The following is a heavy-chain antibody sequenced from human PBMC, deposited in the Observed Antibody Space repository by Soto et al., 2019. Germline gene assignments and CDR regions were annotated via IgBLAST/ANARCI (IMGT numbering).Heavy chain of an antibody. V-gene: IGHV3-48*02. Sequence: GGSLRLSCAASGFTFSSYSMNWVRQAPGKGLEWVSYISSSSSTIYYADSVKGRFTISRDNAKNSLYLQMNSLRDEDTAVYYCARDKIRGVIIPRIPPYYGMDVWGQGTTVTVSS. CDR3: ARDKIRGVIIPRIPPYYGMDV. D-gene: IGHD3-10*01. CDR2: ISSSSSTI. J-gene: IGHJ6*02. CDR1: GFTFSSYS.